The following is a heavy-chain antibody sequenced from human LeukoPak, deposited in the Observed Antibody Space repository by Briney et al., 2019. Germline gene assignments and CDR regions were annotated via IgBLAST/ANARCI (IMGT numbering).Heavy chain of an antibody. V-gene: IGHV4-34*01. J-gene: IGHJ4*02. CDR2: INHSGST. CDR1: GGSFSGYY. Sequence: SETLSLTCAVYGGSFSGYYWSWIRQPPGKGLEWIGEINHSGSTNYNPSLKSRVTISVDTSKNQFSLKLSSVTAADTAVYYCARAALVGATLFDWGQGTLVTVSS. CDR3: ARAALVGATLFD. D-gene: IGHD1-26*01.